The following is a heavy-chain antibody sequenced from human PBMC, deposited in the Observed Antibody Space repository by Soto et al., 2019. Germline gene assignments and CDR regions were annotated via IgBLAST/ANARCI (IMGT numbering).Heavy chain of an antibody. CDR3: ARDRYSGSFDY. Sequence: GSLILSCAVSGFTFANHWMHWVLQAPGKGLEWVSRMNSDGSTTDYADSVKGRFTVSRDNAKNTLYLQMDSLRADDTAVFYCARDRYSGSFDYWGQGTLVTVSS. CDR2: MNSDGSTT. V-gene: IGHV3-74*01. J-gene: IGHJ4*02. CDR1: GFTFANHW. D-gene: IGHD1-26*01.